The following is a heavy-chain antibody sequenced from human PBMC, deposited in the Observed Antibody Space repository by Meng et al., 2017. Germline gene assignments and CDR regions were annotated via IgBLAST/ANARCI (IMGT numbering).Heavy chain of an antibody. Sequence: QGQLVQSWSELRKPGAPGKVSCKASGYNLTSYAINWLRQAPGQGLQWMGWIDTKTGNPTYVPGFTGRLVFSLDTSVSTAYLQISGLKADDTAVYYCTRDGYSDCSRTSCFDSWGQGTLVTVSS. CDR1: GYNLTSYA. CDR3: TRDGYSDCSRTSCFDS. CDR2: IDTKTGNP. D-gene: IGHD2-2*01. V-gene: IGHV7-4-1*02. J-gene: IGHJ4*02.